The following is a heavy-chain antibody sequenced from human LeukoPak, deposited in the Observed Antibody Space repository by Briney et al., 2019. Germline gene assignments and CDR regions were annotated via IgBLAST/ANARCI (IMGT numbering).Heavy chain of an antibody. CDR3: ARTITMVRGVIMGFDY. V-gene: IGHV3-48*04. Sequence: VGSLRLSCAASGFTFSSYSMNCVRQAPGEGLEWVSYISSSGSTIYYADSVKGRFTISRDNAKNSLYLQMNSLRAGDTAVYYCARTITMVRGVIMGFDYWGQGTLVTVSS. J-gene: IGHJ4*02. CDR1: GFTFSSYS. D-gene: IGHD3-10*01. CDR2: ISSSGSTI.